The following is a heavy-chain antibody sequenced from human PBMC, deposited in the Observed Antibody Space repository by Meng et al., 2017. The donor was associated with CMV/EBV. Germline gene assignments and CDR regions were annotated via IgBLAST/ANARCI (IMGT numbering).Heavy chain of an antibody. CDR1: GFTFSSYS. CDR3: AKGHSSSGFYYYYGMDV. D-gene: IGHD6-6*01. Sequence: GESLKISCAASGFTFSSYSMNWVRQAPGKGLEWVSSIRSSSSYIYYADSVKGRFTISRDNAKNSLYLQMNSLRAEDTALYYCAKGHSSSGFYYYYGMDVWGQGTTVTVSS. CDR2: IRSSSSYI. V-gene: IGHV3-21*04. J-gene: IGHJ6*02.